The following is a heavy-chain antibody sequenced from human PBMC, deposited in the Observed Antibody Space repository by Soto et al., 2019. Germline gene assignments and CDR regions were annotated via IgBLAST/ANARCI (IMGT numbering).Heavy chain of an antibody. V-gene: IGHV1-18*01. J-gene: IGHJ6*03. Sequence: ASVKVSCKASGYTFTSYGISWVRQAPGQGLEWMGWISAYNGNTNYAQKLQGRVNMTTDTSTSTAYMELRSLRSDDTAVYYCAMCLSGSWPPNYYYYYMDVWGKGTTVTVSS. D-gene: IGHD3-10*01. CDR2: ISAYNGNT. CDR1: GYTFTSYG. CDR3: AMCLSGSWPPNYYYYYMDV.